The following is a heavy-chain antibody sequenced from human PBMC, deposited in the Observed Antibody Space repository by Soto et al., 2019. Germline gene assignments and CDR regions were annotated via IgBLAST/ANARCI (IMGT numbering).Heavy chain of an antibody. D-gene: IGHD4-4*01. Sequence: SVKVSCKTSGGTFSSYAISWVRQAPGQGLEWMGGIIPIFGTANYAQKFQGRVTITADESTSTAYMELSSLRSEDTAVYYCARDASTVTTLYYYYYYYGMDVWGQGTTVTVSS. V-gene: IGHV1-69*13. CDR1: GGTFSSYA. CDR3: ARDASTVTTLYYYYYYYGMDV. J-gene: IGHJ6*02. CDR2: IIPIFGTA.